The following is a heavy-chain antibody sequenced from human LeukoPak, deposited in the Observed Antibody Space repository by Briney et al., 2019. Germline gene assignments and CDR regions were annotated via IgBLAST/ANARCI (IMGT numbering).Heavy chain of an antibody. V-gene: IGHV4-34*01. CDR1: GESLSGYY. CDR2: INHSGST. CDR3: ARRVGQKTTVDY. D-gene: IGHD4-11*01. Sequence: SETLSLTCAVYGESLSGYYWSWIRQSPGKGLEWIGEINHSGSTNYNPSLKNRVTISVDTSKNQFSLKVSSVTAADTAVYYCARRVGQKTTVDYWGQGTLVTVSS. J-gene: IGHJ4*02.